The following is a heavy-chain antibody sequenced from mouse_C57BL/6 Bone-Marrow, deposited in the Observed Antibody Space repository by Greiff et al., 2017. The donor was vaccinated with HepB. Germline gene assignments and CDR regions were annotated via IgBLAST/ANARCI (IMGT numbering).Heavy chain of an antibody. J-gene: IGHJ2*01. CDR1: GYSFTGYY. D-gene: IGHD2-4*01. CDR3: ASTFFYYDYSYYFDY. CDR2: INPSTGGT. Sequence: VQLQQSGPELVKPGASVKISCKASGYSFTGYYMNWVKQSPEKSLEWIGEINPSTGGTTYNQKFKAKATLTVDKSSSTAYMQLKSLTSEDSAVYYCASTFFYYDYSYYFDYWGQGTTLTVSS. V-gene: IGHV1-42*01.